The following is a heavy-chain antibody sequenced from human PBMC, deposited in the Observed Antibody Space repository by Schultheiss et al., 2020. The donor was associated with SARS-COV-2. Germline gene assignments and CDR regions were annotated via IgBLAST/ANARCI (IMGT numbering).Heavy chain of an antibody. CDR1: GGSFSGYY. D-gene: IGHD2-15*01. CDR2: IYTSGST. V-gene: IGHV4-59*10. J-gene: IGHJ5*02. CDR3: ARGITDFQLLRRGLRFDP. Sequence: SETLSLTCAVYGGSFSGYYWSWIRQPAGKGLEWIGRIYTSGSTNYNPSLKSRVTISVDTSKNQFSLKLSSVTAADTAVYYCARGITDFQLLRRGLRFDPWGQGTLVTVSS.